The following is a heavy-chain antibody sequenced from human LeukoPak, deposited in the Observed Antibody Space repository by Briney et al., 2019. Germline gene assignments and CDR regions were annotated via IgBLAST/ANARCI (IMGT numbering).Heavy chain of an antibody. J-gene: IGHJ4*02. CDR1: GGSISRGDYY. V-gene: IGHV4-30-4*01. CDR3: ARGKSKFDY. CDR2: IYYSGST. Sequence: NPSQTLFLTCTVSGGSISRGDYYWSWIRQPPGKGLEWIGYIYYSGSTDYSPSLKSRVTISVDTSKNQFSLKLRSVTAADTAVYYCARGKSKFDYWGQGTLVTVSS.